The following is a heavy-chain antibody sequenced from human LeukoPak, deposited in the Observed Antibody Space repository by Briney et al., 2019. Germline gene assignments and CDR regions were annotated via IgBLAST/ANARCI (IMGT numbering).Heavy chain of an antibody. J-gene: IGHJ4*02. CDR1: GFTFSSYG. CDR3: ARDDRRITFGGVIPKHFDY. V-gene: IGHV3-30*03. Sequence: GGTLRLSCAASGFTFSSYGMHWVRQAPGKGLEWVAVISYDGSNKYYADSVKGRFTISRDNSKNTLYLQMNSLRAEDTAVYYCARDDRRITFGGVIPKHFDYWGQGTLVTVSS. D-gene: IGHD3-16*02. CDR2: ISYDGSNK.